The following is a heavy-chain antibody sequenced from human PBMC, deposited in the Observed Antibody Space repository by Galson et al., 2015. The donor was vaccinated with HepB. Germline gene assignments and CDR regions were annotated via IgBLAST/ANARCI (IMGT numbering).Heavy chain of an antibody. CDR1: DYTFDSYD. CDR3: ARDFQMSSISLDF. V-gene: IGHV1-18*04. Sequence: VKVSCKASDYTFDSYDITWVRQAPGQGLEWMGWISVYNGDTKYARRFQDRVTLTTDKTTSTAYMELRSLRSDDTGVYFCARDFQMSSISLDFWGQGTLVTVSS. D-gene: IGHD5-24*01. CDR2: ISVYNGDT. J-gene: IGHJ4*02.